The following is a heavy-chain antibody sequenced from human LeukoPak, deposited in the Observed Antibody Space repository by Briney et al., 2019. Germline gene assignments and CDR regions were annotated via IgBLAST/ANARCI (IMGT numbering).Heavy chain of an antibody. Sequence: GGSLRLSCAASGFTFSSYAMHWVRQAPGRGLKYVSAISSNGGSTYYANSVKGRFTISRDNSKNTLYLQMNSLRAEDTAVYYCVGEWELLFYYWGQGTLVTVSS. D-gene: IGHD1-26*01. CDR2: ISSNGGST. CDR3: VGEWELLFYY. V-gene: IGHV3-64*01. CDR1: GFTFSSYA. J-gene: IGHJ4*02.